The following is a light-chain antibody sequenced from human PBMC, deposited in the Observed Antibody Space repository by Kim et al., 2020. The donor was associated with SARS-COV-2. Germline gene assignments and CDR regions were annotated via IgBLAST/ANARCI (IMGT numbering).Light chain of an antibody. CDR2: GAS. CDR3: QQYGSSPMYT. CDR1: QSGSSSY. V-gene: IGKV3-20*01. J-gene: IGKJ2*01. Sequence: CRGKRATLACRASQSGSSSYLAWYQQKTGQAPRLRIYGASSRATGIPDRFSGSGSGTDFTLTISRLEPEDFAVYYCQQYGSSPMYTFGQGTKLEI.